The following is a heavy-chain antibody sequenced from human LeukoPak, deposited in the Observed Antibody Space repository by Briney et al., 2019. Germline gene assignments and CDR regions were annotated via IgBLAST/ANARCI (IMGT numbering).Heavy chain of an antibody. V-gene: IGHV4-59*01. Sequence: PTETLSLTCTVSGGSISSYYWSWIRQPPGKGLEWIGYIYYSGSTNYNPSLKSRVTISVDTSKNQFSLKLSSVTAADTAVYYCARGADWFDPWGQGTLVTVSS. CDR1: GGSISSYY. CDR2: IYYSGST. CDR3: ARGADWFDP. J-gene: IGHJ5*02.